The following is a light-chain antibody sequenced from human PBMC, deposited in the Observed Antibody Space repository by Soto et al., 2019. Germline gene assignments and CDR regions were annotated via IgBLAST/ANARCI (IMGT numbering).Light chain of an antibody. V-gene: IGLV1-40*01. CDR3: QSYDSSLSGYV. CDR2: GNS. J-gene: IGLJ1*01. Sequence: QSVLTQPPSVSGAPGQRVAISCTGSSSNIGAHYDVHWYQQLPGTAPKLLIYGNSNRPSGVPDRFSGSKSGTSASLAITGLQAEDEADYYCQSYDSSLSGYVFVTGTKLTVL. CDR1: SSNIGAHYD.